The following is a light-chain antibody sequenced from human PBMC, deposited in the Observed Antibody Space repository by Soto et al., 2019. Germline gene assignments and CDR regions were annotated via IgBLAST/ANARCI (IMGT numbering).Light chain of an antibody. CDR2: EVT. Sequence: QSALTQPRSVSGSPGQSVTISCTGSSSDVGAYNHVSWYQQHPGKAPKLLVYEVTKRPSGVPDRFSGSKSDNTASLTISGLQGDDEAEYYCCSYAGRYIYLLFGGGTKVTVL. CDR1: SSDVGAYNH. CDR3: CSYAGRYIYLL. J-gene: IGLJ2*01. V-gene: IGLV2-11*01.